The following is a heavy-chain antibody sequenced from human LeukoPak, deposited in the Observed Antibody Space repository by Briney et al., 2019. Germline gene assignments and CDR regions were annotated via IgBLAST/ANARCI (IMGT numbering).Heavy chain of an antibody. CDR1: GFTFSSYG. CDR3: AKDRLSSPTAPRFDP. V-gene: IGHV3-30*18. J-gene: IGHJ5*02. CDR2: ISYDGSNK. D-gene: IGHD2/OR15-2a*01. Sequence: GGSLRLSCAASGFTFSSYGMHWVRQAPGKGLEWVAVISYDGSNKYYADSVKGRFTISRDNSKNTLYLQMNSLRAEDTAVYYCAKDRLSSPTAPRFDPWGQGTQVTVSS.